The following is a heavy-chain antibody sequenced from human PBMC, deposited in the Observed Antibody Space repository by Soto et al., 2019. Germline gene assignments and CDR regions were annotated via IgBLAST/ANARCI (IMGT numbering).Heavy chain of an antibody. D-gene: IGHD2-15*01. Sequence: SETLSLTCAVYGGSFSGYYWSWIRQPPGKGLEWIGEINHSGSTNYNPSLKSRVTISVDTSKNQFSLKLSSVTAADTAVYYCARIQAAGYCSGGSCYPFDYWGQGTLVTVSS. CDR3: ARIQAAGYCSGGSCYPFDY. CDR2: INHSGST. CDR1: GGSFSGYY. V-gene: IGHV4-34*01. J-gene: IGHJ4*02.